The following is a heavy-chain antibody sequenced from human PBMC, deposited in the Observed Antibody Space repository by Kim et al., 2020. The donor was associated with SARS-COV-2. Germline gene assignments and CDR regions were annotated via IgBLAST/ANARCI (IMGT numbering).Heavy chain of an antibody. D-gene: IGHD6-6*01. V-gene: IGHV3-30*18. Sequence: GGSLRLSCAASGFTFSSYGMHWVRQAPGKGLEWVAVISYDGSNKYYADSVKGRFTISRDNSKNTLYLQMNSLRAEDTAVYYCAKSAHEAARNYYYYYMDV. J-gene: IGHJ6*03. CDR3: AKSAHEAARNYYYYYMDV. CDR1: GFTFSSYG. CDR2: ISYDGSNK.